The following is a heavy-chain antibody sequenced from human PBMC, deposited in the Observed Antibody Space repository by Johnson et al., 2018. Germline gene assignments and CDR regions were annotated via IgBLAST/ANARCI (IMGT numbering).Heavy chain of an antibody. V-gene: IGHV3-7*01. Sequence: VQLVQSGGGLVQXGGSLRLSCAASGFTFSSYWMSWVRQAPGKGLEWVTTIKQDGSEKNYVYSVKGRFTISRDNAKNSLYLQMNSMRAEATAVYYWSRESYCGGDCYYMDVWGKGTTVTVAS. CDR3: SRESYCGGDCYYMDV. CDR2: IKQDGSEK. J-gene: IGHJ6*03. D-gene: IGHD2-21*01. CDR1: GFTFSSYW.